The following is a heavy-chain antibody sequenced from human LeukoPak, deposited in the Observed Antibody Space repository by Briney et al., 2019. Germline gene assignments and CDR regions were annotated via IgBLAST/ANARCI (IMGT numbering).Heavy chain of an antibody. Sequence: PSETLSLTCTVSGGSISSYYWSWIRQPPGKGLEWVGYISHSGNTDYAPSLKSRVTMSLDTSKNQFALKLSSVTAADTALYYCARGRYVTTRGGAAAGFLDYWGQGTLVTVST. V-gene: IGHV4-59*01. CDR2: ISHSGNT. D-gene: IGHD6-13*01. CDR1: GGSISSYY. CDR3: ARGRYVTTRGGAAAGFLDY. J-gene: IGHJ4*02.